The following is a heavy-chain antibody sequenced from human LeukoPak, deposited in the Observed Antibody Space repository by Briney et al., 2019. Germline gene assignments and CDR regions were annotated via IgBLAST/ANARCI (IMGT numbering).Heavy chain of an antibody. CDR1: GGSISSYY. D-gene: IGHD3-3*01. CDR2: INHSGST. Sequence: SETLSLTCTVSGGSISSYYWSWIRQPPGKGLEWIGEINHSGSTNYNPSLKSRVTISVDTSKNQFSLKLSSVTAADTAVYYCARGNYDFWSGYYPQDYYYGMDVWGQGTTVTVSS. V-gene: IGHV4-34*01. CDR3: ARGNYDFWSGYYPQDYYYGMDV. J-gene: IGHJ6*02.